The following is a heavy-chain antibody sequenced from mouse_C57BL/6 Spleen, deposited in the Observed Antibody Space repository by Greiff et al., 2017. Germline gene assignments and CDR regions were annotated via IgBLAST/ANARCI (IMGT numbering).Heavy chain of an antibody. J-gene: IGHJ3*01. V-gene: IGHV14-1*01. CDR1: GFNFKDYY. D-gene: IGHD4-1*01. CDR3: TTSNWVRGFAG. Sequence: VQLQQSGAELVRPGASVKLSCTASGFNFKDYYMHWVKQRPEQGLEWIGRIDPEDGDTEYAPKFQGKATLTADTSSNTAYLQLSSLTSEDTAVYYCTTSNWVRGFAGWGQAALVTFAA. CDR2: IDPEDGDT.